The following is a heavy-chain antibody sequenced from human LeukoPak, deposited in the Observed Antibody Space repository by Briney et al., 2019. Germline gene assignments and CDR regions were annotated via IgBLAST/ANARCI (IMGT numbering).Heavy chain of an antibody. CDR3: ARGLAARRAAAIGRYYFDY. CDR2: INHSGST. V-gene: IGHV4-34*01. J-gene: IGHJ4*02. Sequence: SETLSLTCAVYGGSFSGYYWSWIRQPPGKGLEWIGEINHSGSTNYNPSLKSRVTISVDTSKNQFSLKLSSVTAADTAVYYCARGLAARRAAAIGRYYFDYWGQGTLVTVPS. D-gene: IGHD6-6*01. CDR1: GGSFSGYY.